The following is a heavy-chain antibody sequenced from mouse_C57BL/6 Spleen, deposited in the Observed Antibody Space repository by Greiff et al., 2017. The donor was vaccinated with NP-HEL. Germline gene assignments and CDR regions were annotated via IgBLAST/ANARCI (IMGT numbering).Heavy chain of an antibody. CDR2: FYPGSGSI. J-gene: IGHJ2*01. CDR3: AIHERETPDLDY. V-gene: IGHV1-62-2*01. CDR1: GYTFTEYT. Sequence: VQLVESGAELVKPGASVKLSCKASGYTFTEYTIHWVKQRSGQGLEWIGWFYPGSGSIKYNEKFKNKATLTADKSSSTVYMELSRLTSEDSAVYLCAIHERETPDLDYWGQGTTLTVSS.